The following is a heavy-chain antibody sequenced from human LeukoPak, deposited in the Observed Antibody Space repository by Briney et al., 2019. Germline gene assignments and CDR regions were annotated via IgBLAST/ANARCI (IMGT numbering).Heavy chain of an antibody. Sequence: PSETLSLTCTVSGGSIRISSYYWGWIRQPPGKGLDWIGIIYSSGTTYYNPSLKSRVTISVDTSKNQFSLRLSSVTAADTAVYYCARRQRDDAYYYYYMDVWGKGTTVTVSS. CDR2: IYSSGTT. CDR1: GGSIRISSYY. J-gene: IGHJ6*03. CDR3: ARRQRDDAYYYYYMDV. V-gene: IGHV4-39*01. D-gene: IGHD6-25*01.